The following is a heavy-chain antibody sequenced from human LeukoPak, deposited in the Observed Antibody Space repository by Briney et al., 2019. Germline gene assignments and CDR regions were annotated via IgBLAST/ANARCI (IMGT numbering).Heavy chain of an antibody. Sequence: GGSLRLSCAASGFSFSSYAMIWVRQAPGKGLEWVSVISSSGESTYYADSLKGRFTISRDNSKNTLSLQMNSLRAEDTAIYYCAKGGAVVLSPLDYWGQGTLVTVSS. CDR3: AKGGAVVLSPLDY. D-gene: IGHD2/OR15-2a*01. CDR2: ISSSGEST. J-gene: IGHJ4*02. V-gene: IGHV3-23*01. CDR1: GFSFSSYA.